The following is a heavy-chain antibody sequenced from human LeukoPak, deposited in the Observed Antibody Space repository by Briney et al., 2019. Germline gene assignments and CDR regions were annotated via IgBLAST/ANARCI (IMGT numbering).Heavy chain of an antibody. J-gene: IGHJ4*02. V-gene: IGHV4-39*01. Sequence: SETLSLTCTVSGGSISSSSYYWGWIRQPPGKGLEWIGSIYYSGSTYYNSSLKSRVTISVDTSKNQFSLKLSSVTAADTAVYYCARLEGGLGDPLYDYWGQGTLVTVSS. CDR3: ARLEGGLGDPLYDY. CDR2: IYYSGST. CDR1: GGSISSSSYY. D-gene: IGHD3-10*01.